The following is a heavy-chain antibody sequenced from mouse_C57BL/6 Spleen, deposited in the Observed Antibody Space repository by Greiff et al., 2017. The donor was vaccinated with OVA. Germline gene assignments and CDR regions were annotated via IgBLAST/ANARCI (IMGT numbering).Heavy chain of an antibody. V-gene: IGHV1-42*01. CDR3: ARSLYYSNPSMDY. J-gene: IGHJ4*01. Sequence: EVKLVESGPELVKPGASVKISCKASGYSFTGYYMNWVKQSPEKSLEWIGEINPSTGGTTYNQKFKAKATLTVDKSSSTAYMQLKSLTSEDSAVYYCARSLYYSNPSMDYWGQGTSVTVSS. D-gene: IGHD2-5*01. CDR1: GYSFTGYY. CDR2: INPSTGGT.